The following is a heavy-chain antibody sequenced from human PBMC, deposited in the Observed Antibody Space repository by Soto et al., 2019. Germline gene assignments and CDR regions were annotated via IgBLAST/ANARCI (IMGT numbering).Heavy chain of an antibody. CDR1: GYTFTSYG. J-gene: IGHJ6*02. CDR3: ARVAGYYDFWSGYYSPFYGMDV. V-gene: IGHV1-18*01. D-gene: IGHD3-3*01. Sequence: ASVKVSCKASGYTFTSYGISWVRQAPGQGLEWMGWISAYNGNTNYAQKLQGRVTMTTDTSTSTAYMELRSLRSDDTAVYYCARVAGYYDFWSGYYSPFYGMDVWAQGTTVPVSS. CDR2: ISAYNGNT.